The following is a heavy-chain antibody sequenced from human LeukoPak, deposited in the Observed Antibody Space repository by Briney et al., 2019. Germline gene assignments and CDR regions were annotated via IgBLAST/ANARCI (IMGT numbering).Heavy chain of an antibody. CDR1: GGSISSYC. J-gene: IGHJ6*02. D-gene: IGHD4-17*01. Sequence: SETLSLTCTVSGGSISSYCWSWIRQPPGKGLEWIGYFYNSGSTSYNPSLKSRVTISADTSKSQFSLKLSSVTAADTAVYHCARLAYGKRLPYGMDVWGQGTTVTVSS. CDR2: FYNSGST. V-gene: IGHV4-59*01. CDR3: ARLAYGKRLPYGMDV.